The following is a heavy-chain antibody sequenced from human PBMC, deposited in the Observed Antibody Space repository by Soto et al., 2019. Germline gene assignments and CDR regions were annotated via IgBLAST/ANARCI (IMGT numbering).Heavy chain of an antibody. CDR3: ARGQRFSDSFDP. Sequence: SETLSLTCTVSGGAISCYYWTWIRQTAGTGLEWIGRIYSSGGTKYNPSLKNRVDMSLDMSKNQFSLRLSSVTAADTAVYYCARGQRFSDSFDPWGQGTLVTVSS. CDR1: GGAISCYY. J-gene: IGHJ5*02. V-gene: IGHV4-4*07. D-gene: IGHD3-3*01. CDR2: IYSSGGT.